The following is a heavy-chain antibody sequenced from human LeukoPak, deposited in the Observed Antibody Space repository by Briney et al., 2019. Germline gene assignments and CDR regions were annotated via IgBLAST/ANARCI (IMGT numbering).Heavy chain of an antibody. Sequence: SGGSLRLSCAASGFTFSNYAMSWVRQAPGKGLEWVSAINDSGGSTYYADSVKGRFTISRDNSKNTLYLQMNSLRAEDTAVYYCAKPAISSRGWYYDYWGQGTLVTVSS. J-gene: IGHJ4*02. CDR1: GFTFSNYA. V-gene: IGHV3-23*01. CDR3: AKPAISSRGWYYDY. CDR2: INDSGGST. D-gene: IGHD6-19*01.